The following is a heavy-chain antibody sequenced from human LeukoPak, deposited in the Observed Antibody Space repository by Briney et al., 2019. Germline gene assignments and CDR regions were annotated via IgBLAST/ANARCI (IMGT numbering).Heavy chain of an antibody. CDR1: GGSFSGYY. V-gene: IGHV4-34*01. D-gene: IGHD3-3*01. CDR2: INHSGST. J-gene: IGHJ1*01. Sequence: SATLSLTCAVYGGSFSGYYWSWIRQPPGKGLEWIGEINHSGSTNYNPSLKSRVTISVDTSKNQFSLKLSSVTAADTAVYYCARRGGVGWLPRSHPKKYFQHWGQGTLVTVSS. CDR3: ARRGGVGWLPRSHPKKYFQH.